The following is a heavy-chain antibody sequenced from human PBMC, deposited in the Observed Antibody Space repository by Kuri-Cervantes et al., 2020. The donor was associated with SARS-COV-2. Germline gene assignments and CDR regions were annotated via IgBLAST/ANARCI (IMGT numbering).Heavy chain of an antibody. CDR3: ARPGAPKGYCSSTSCYTLPFDY. CDR1: ETTFPNYD. J-gene: IGHJ4*02. V-gene: IGHV1-8*01. CDR2: VKTNSGNT. D-gene: IGHD2-2*02. Sequence: ASVKVSCKAPETTFPNYDINWVRQATGQGLEWMGMVKTNSGNTLYAQFFQGRVTMTRDTSTSTVYMELSSLRSEDTAVYYCARPGAPKGYCSSTSCYTLPFDYWGQGTLVTVSS.